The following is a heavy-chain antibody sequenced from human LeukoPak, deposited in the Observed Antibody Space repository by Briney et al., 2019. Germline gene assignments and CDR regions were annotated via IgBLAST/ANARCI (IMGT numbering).Heavy chain of an antibody. CDR1: GFTFSNYG. D-gene: IGHD3-22*01. J-gene: IGHJ5*02. CDR2: IWYDGINK. CDR3: ARGHYCDNVWWLDP. V-gene: IGHV3-33*01. Sequence: GGSLLLSCAASGFTFSNYGIHWVRQAPGKGLEWVAVIWYDGINKYYADSVKGRFTISRDNSKNTVYLQMNSLRVEETALYYCARGHYCDNVWWLDPWGQGPLVTV.